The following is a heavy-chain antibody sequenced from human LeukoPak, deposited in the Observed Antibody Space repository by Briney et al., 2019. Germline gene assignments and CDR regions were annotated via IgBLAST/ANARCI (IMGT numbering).Heavy chain of an antibody. J-gene: IGHJ4*02. Sequence: GGSLRLSWAASGFTFSDYYMSWIRRAPGKGLEWVSYISSSGSTIYYADSVKGRFTISRDNAKNSLYLQMNSLRAEDTAVYYCAREFYKGDFWSGNDWGQGTLVTVSS. D-gene: IGHD3-3*01. CDR3: AREFYKGDFWSGND. CDR2: ISSSGSTI. CDR1: GFTFSDYY. V-gene: IGHV3-11*01.